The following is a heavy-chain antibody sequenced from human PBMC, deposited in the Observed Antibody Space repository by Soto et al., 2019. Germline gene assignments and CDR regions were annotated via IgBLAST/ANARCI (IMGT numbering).Heavy chain of an antibody. Sequence: SETLSLTCAVYGGSFSGYYWSWIRQPPGKGLEWIGEINHSGSTNYNPSLKSRVTISVDTSKNQFSLKLSSVTAADTAVYYCARGQDGYNNAYYYYYMDVWGKGTTVTVSS. J-gene: IGHJ6*03. CDR2: INHSGST. V-gene: IGHV4-34*01. CDR1: GGSFSGYY. CDR3: ARGQDGYNNAYYYYYMDV. D-gene: IGHD5-12*01.